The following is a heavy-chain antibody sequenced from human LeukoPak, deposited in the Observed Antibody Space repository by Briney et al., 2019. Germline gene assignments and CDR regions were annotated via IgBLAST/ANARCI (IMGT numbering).Heavy chain of an antibody. CDR1: GYTFTSYY. V-gene: IGHV1-46*01. CDR2: INPSGGST. D-gene: IGHD2-15*01. J-gene: IGHJ6*03. CDR3: ARQRKEDLGCSGGSCYSTAHYYYYMDV. Sequence: ASVKVSCKASGYTFTSYYMHWVRQAPGQGLEWMGIINPSGGSTSCAQKFQGRVTMTRDMSTSTVYMELSSLRSEDTAVYYCARQRKEDLGCSGGSCYSTAHYYYYMDVWGKGTTVTISS.